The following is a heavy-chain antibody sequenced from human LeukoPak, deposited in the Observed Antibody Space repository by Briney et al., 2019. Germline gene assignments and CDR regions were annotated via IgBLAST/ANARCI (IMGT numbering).Heavy chain of an antibody. J-gene: IGHJ4*02. D-gene: IGHD5/OR15-5a*01. V-gene: IGHV4-39*07. CDR3: ARAQGSSIVYYFDY. Sequence: SETLSLTCTVSGGSISSSSYYWGWIRQPPGKGLEWIGGIYYSGSTYYNPSLKSRVTISVDTSKNQFSLKLSSVTAADTAVYYCARAQGSSIVYYFDYWGQGTLVTVSS. CDR1: GGSISSSSYY. CDR2: IYYSGST.